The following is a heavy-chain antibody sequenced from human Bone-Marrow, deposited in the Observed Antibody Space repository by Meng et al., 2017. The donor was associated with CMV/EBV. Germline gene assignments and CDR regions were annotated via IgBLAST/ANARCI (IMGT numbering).Heavy chain of an antibody. V-gene: IGHV3-13*01. Sequence: GGSLRLSCAASGFTFSSYDMHWVRQATGKGLEWVSAIGTAGDTYYPGSVKGRFTISRENAKNSLYLQMNSLRAGDTAVYYCTTDFLGSSGSYYTRRTDYWGQGTLVTVSS. J-gene: IGHJ4*02. CDR2: IGTAGDT. CDR1: GFTFSSYD. D-gene: IGHD3-10*01. CDR3: TTDFLGSSGSYYTRRTDY.